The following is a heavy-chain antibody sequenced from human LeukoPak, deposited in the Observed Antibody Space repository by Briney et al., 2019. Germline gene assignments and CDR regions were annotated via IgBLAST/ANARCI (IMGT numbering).Heavy chain of an antibody. J-gene: IGHJ3*02. CDR1: GFTFSSYG. CDR2: IWYDGSNK. D-gene: IGHD6-6*01. CDR3: ARLYSSSSGKAFDI. V-gene: IGHV3-33*01. Sequence: GGSLRLSCAASGFTFSSYGMHWVRQAPGKGLEWVAVIWYDGSNKYYADSVKGRFTISRDNSKNTLYLQMNSLRAEDTAVYYCARLYSSSSGKAFDIWGQGTMVTVSS.